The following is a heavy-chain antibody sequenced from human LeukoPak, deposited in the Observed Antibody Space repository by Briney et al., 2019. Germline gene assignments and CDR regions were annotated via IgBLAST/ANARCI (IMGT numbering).Heavy chain of an antibody. J-gene: IGHJ4*02. CDR3: AHRRGYYDSSGSHEFDS. CDR1: GFSLSTSGVG. D-gene: IGHD3-22*01. Sequence: SGPTLVNPTQTLTLTCTFSGFSLSTSGVGVGWIRQPPGKALEWLALIYWDDDKRYSPSLKSRLTITKDTSKNQVVLTMTNMDPVDTATYYCAHRRGYYDSSGSHEFDSWGQGTLVTVSS. CDR2: IYWDDDK. V-gene: IGHV2-5*02.